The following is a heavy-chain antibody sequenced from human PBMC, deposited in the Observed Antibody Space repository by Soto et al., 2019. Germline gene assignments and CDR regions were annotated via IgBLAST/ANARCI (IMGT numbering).Heavy chain of an antibody. CDR3: ARHPNWGVWVQNWFDP. CDR2: INAGNGNT. Sequence: ASVKVSCKASGYTFTSYAMHWVRQAPGQRLEWMGWINAGNGNTKYSQKFQGRVTITRDTSASTAYMELSSLRSEDTAVYYCARHPNWGVWVQNWFDPWGQGTLVTVSS. J-gene: IGHJ5*02. CDR1: GYTFTSYA. D-gene: IGHD7-27*01. V-gene: IGHV1-3*01.